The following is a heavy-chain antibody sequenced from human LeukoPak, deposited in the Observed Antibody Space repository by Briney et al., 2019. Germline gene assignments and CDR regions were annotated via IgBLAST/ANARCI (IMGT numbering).Heavy chain of an antibody. V-gene: IGHV1-2*02. CDR1: GYTFTGYY. CDR3: ARGPYCSGGSCYSTSARKGYYYYGMDV. CDR2: INPNSGGT. J-gene: IGHJ6*02. Sequence: ASVKVSCKASGYTFTGYYMHWVRQAPGQGLEWMGWINPNSGGTNYAQKLQGRVTMTRDTSISTAYMELSRLRSDDTAVYYCARGPYCSGGSCYSTSARKGYYYYGMDVWGQGTTVTVSS. D-gene: IGHD2-15*01.